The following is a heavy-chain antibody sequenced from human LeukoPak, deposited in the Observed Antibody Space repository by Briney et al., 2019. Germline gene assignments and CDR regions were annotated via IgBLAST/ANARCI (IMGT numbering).Heavy chain of an antibody. V-gene: IGHV1-2*06. CDR1: GYTFTGYY. D-gene: IGHD5-18*01. CDR2: INPNSGGT. CDR3: ARDIFLSEDTAPGY. Sequence: ASVKVSCKASGYTFTGYYMHWVRQAPGQGLEWMGRINPNSGGTNYAQKFRGRVTMTRDTSISTAYMELSRLRSDDTAVYYCARDIFLSEDTAPGYWGQGTLVTVSS. J-gene: IGHJ4*02.